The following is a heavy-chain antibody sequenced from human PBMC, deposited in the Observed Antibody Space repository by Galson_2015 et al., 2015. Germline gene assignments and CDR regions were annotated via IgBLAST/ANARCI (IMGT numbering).Heavy chain of an antibody. CDR1: GLTFSDVA. J-gene: IGHJ3*01. CDR2: ISNSGANT. V-gene: IGHV3-23*01. CDR3: AKGHRYSSPFDA. D-gene: IGHD5-18*01. Sequence: SLRLSCAASGLTFSDVAMSWVRQAPGKGLQWVSAISNSGANTYYSDSVRGRFALSRDNSKNTLYLHMNALRPDDTAVYFCAKGHRYSSPFDAWGQGAVVTVSS.